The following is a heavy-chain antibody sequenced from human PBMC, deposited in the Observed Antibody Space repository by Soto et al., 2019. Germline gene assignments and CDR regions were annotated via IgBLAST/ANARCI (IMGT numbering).Heavy chain of an antibody. V-gene: IGHV3-7*01. CDR1: GFTFSSYW. J-gene: IGHJ4*02. Sequence: EVQLVESGGGLVQPGGSLRLSCAASGFTFSSYWMSWVRQAPGKGLEWVANIKQDGSEKYYVDSVKGRFTISRDNAKNSLYLQMNSLRAEDTAVYYCARDPPTSYCSSTSCKGWGYFDYWGQGTLVTVSS. D-gene: IGHD2-2*01. CDR3: ARDPPTSYCSSTSCKGWGYFDY. CDR2: IKQDGSEK.